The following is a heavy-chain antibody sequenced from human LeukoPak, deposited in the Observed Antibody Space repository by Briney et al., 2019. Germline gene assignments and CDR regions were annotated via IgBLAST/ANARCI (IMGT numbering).Heavy chain of an antibody. V-gene: IGHV3-30*02. J-gene: IGHJ4*02. CDR2: IWYDGSNK. D-gene: IGHD6-19*01. CDR3: AKDLMLAVAGFDY. CDR1: GFTFSSYG. Sequence: GGSLRLSCAASGFTFSSYGMHWVRQAPGKGLEWVAVIWYDGSNKYYADSVKGRFTISRDNSKNTLYLQMNSLRAEDTAVYYCAKDLMLAVAGFDYWGQGTLVTVSS.